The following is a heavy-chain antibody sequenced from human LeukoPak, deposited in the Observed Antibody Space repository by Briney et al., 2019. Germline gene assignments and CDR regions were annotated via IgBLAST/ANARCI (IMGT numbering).Heavy chain of an antibody. J-gene: IGHJ4*02. D-gene: IGHD6-19*01. CDR2: IYSGGST. CDR3: ARLVDGSGWLDFDY. Sequence: GGSLRLSCAASGFTVSSNYMSWVRQAPGKGLEWVSVIYSGGSTCYADSVKGRFTISRDNSKNTLYLQMNSLKTEDTAVYYCARLVDGSGWLDFDYWGQGTLVTVSS. CDR1: GFTVSSNY. V-gene: IGHV3-66*04.